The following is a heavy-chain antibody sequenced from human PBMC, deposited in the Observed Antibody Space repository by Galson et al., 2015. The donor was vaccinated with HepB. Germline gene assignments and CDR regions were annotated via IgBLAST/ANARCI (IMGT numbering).Heavy chain of an antibody. J-gene: IGHJ1*01. CDR2: ISYDGSNK. D-gene: IGHD2-2*03. V-gene: IGHV3-30-3*01. CDR1: GFTFSRYA. CDR3: ARDGYCSSTSCHEYFQH. Sequence: SLRLSCAASGFTFSRYAMHWVRQAPGKGLEWVAVISYDGSNKYYADSVKGRFTISRDNSKNTLYLQMNSLRAEDTAVYYCARDGYCSSTSCHEYFQHWGQGTLVTVSS.